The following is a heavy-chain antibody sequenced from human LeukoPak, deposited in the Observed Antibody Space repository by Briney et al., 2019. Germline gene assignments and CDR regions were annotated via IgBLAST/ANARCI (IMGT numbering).Heavy chain of an antibody. CDR3: ARGGRDYYGSGSKYYYYYMDV. V-gene: IGHV1-8*03. CDR1: GYTFTSYD. J-gene: IGHJ6*03. Sequence: GASQKVSCKASGYTFTSYDINWVRQATGQGLEWMGWMNPNSGNTGYAQKFQGRVTITRNTSISTAYMELSSLRSEDTAVYYCARGGRDYYGSGSKYYYYYMDVWGKGTTVTVSS. CDR2: MNPNSGNT. D-gene: IGHD3-10*01.